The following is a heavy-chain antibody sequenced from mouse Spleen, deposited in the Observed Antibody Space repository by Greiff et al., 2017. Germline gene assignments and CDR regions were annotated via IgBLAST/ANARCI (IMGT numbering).Heavy chain of an antibody. J-gene: IGHJ3*01. Sequence: EVNLVESGGGLVKPGGSLKLSCAASGFTFSSYTMSWVRQTPAKRLEWVATISSGGGNTYYPDSVKGRFTISRDNARNTLYLQMSSLRSEDTAMYYCARHGTGPWFAYWGQGTLVTVSA. CDR1: GFTFSSYT. CDR2: ISSGGGNT. D-gene: IGHD4-1*01. CDR3: ARHGTGPWFAY. V-gene: IGHV5-9*04.